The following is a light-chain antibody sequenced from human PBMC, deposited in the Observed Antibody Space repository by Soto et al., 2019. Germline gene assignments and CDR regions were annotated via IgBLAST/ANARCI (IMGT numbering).Light chain of an antibody. V-gene: IGKV1-27*01. J-gene: IGKJ3*01. CDR3: QSYNRAPLT. CDR2: AAS. Sequence: DIQMTQSPSSLSASVEDRVTITCRTSQGIGNYLAWYQQKPGKVPKLLLFAASTLQSGVPSRFSGSGSGPDFTLTISSLQPEDVATYYCQSYNRAPLTFGPGTKVYIK. CDR1: QGIGNY.